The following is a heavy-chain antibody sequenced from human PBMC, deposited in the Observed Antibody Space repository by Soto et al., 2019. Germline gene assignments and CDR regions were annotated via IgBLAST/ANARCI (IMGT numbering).Heavy chain of an antibody. Sequence: WSLLLSCAASGIIFSTYDMNWVRQTPGTGLEWVSSISKSGDATYYADSVKGRFTISRDNSKNRMYLQMNSLRDEDTALYYCAKDPPRRPLGIVAAGSRWFDPWGQGTMVTVS. V-gene: IGHV3-23*01. J-gene: IGHJ5*02. D-gene: IGHD6-13*01. CDR3: AKDPPRRPLGIVAAGSRWFDP. CDR2: ISKSGDAT. CDR1: GIIFSTYD.